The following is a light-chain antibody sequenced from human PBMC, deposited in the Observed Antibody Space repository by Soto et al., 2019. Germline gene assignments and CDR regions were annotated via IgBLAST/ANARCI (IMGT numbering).Light chain of an antibody. J-gene: IGLJ2*01. CDR1: NTDVGSYNR. CDR3: SLYTSSSTVA. Sequence: QSALTQPASVSGSPGQSITISCIGTNTDVGSYNRVSWYQQPPGTPPKLIISEVSNRPSGVPDRFSGSKSGNTASLTISGLQAEDEADYYCSLYTSSSTVAFGGGTKLTVL. CDR2: EVS. V-gene: IGLV2-18*01.